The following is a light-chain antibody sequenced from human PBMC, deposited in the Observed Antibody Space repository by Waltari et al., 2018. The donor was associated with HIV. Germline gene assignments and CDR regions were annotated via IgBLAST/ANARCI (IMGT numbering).Light chain of an antibody. Sequence: DIQMTQSPSTLSASVGYRVTITCRASQSISSWLAWYQQKPGKAPKLLIYKASNFQSGGPSRFSGSGSWTEFPLTISSLQPDDFATYFCQEYNSYSRWTFGQGTKVETK. J-gene: IGKJ1*01. V-gene: IGKV1-5*03. CDR3: QEYNSYSRWT. CDR1: QSISSW. CDR2: KAS.